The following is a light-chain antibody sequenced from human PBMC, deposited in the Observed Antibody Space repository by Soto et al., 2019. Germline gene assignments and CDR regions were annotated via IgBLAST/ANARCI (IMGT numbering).Light chain of an antibody. CDR3: QQYGSSPPYT. CDR2: GAS. CDR1: QSVSRNY. Sequence: ESVLTQSPGTLSLSPGEKATLSCRASQSVSRNYLAWYQQKPGQAPRLLIYGASSRATGIPERFSGSGSGTDFTLIISRLEPEDFAVYFCQQYGSSPPYTFGQGTKVDIK. J-gene: IGKJ2*01. V-gene: IGKV3-20*01.